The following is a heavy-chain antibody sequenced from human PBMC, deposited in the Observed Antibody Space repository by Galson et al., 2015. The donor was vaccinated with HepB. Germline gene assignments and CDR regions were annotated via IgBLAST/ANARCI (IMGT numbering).Heavy chain of an antibody. V-gene: IGHV3-48*01. J-gene: IGHJ3*02. CDR3: ARGLYVGVTAAFDI. CDR1: GFTFSSYS. D-gene: IGHD1-26*01. Sequence: SLRLSCAASGFTFSSYSMKWVRQAPGRGLEWVSYISSSSSPIYYADSVKGRFTISRDNAKNSLYLQMNSLRAEDTAVYYCARGLYVGVTAAFDIWGQRTMVTVSS. CDR2: ISSSSSPI.